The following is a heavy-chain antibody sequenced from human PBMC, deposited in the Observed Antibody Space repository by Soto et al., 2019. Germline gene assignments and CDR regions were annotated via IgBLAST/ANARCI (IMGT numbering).Heavy chain of an antibody. V-gene: IGHV4-4*02. J-gene: IGHJ4*02. CDR1: GGSISSSNW. Sequence: QVQLQESGPGLVKPSGTLSLTCAVSGGSISSSNWWSWVRQPPGKGLEWIGEIYHSGSTNYNPSLKSPATIPVDKSKNQFSLKLSSVTAADTAVYYCASFGLPYYYDSSGYWDWGQGTLVTVSS. D-gene: IGHD3-22*01. CDR2: IYHSGST. CDR3: ASFGLPYYYDSSGYWD.